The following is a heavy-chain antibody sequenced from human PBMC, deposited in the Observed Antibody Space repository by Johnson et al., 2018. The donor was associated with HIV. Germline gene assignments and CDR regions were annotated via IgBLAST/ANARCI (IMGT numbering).Heavy chain of an antibody. CDR1: GVTFSNYW. Sequence: VQLVESGGGLVQPGGSLRLSCAASGVTFSNYWMSWVRQAPGKGLEWVANIKQDGSEKYYVVSVKGRFTISRDNAKKSLYLQMNSLRAEDTAVYYCARYGSSSVGGHDAFDIWGQGTMVTVSS. CDR3: ARYGSSSVGGHDAFDI. J-gene: IGHJ3*02. V-gene: IGHV3-7*02. D-gene: IGHD6-6*01. CDR2: IKQDGSEK.